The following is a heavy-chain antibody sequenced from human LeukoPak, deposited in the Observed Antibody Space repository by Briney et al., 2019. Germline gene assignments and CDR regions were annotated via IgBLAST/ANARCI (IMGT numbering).Heavy chain of an antibody. CDR2: IIPIFGTA. D-gene: IGHD6-19*01. CDR3: ARDQWNSGSGWSGCTD. V-gene: IGHV1-69*13. Sequence: GASVKVSCKASGGTFSSYAISWVRQAPGQGLEWMGGIIPIFGTANYAQKFQGRVTITADESTSTAYMELSSLRSEDTAVYYCARDQWNSGSGWSGCTDWGQGTLVTVSS. J-gene: IGHJ4*02. CDR1: GGTFSSYA.